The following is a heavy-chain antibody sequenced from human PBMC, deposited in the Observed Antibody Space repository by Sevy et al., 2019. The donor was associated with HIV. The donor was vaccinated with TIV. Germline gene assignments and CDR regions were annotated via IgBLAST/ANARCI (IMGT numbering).Heavy chain of an antibody. J-gene: IGHJ6*02. CDR2: ISRSGGST. D-gene: IGHD2-2*01. V-gene: IGHV3-23*01. CDR3: AKVDVVVPVADYGLDV. CDR1: GFTFSNYA. Sequence: GGSLRLSCAAAGFTFSNYAMHWVRQAPGKGLEWVSSISRSGGSTHYADSVKGRLTISRDNSKSTLFLQMNSLRAEDTAVYYCAKVDVVVPVADYGLDVWGQGTTVTVSS.